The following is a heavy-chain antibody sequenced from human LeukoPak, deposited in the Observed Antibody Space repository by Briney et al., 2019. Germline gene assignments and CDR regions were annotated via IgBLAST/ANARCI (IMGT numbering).Heavy chain of an antibody. V-gene: IGHV3-66*01. CDR1: GFTVSSNY. CDR3: ARAGRDCSSTSCYGY. D-gene: IGHD2-2*01. CDR2: IYSGGST. J-gene: IGHJ4*02. Sequence: GSLRLSCAASGFTVSSNYMSWVRQAPGKGLEWVSVIYSGGSTYYADSVKGRFTISRDNSKNTLYLQMNSLRAEDTAVYYCARAGRDCSSTSCYGYWGQGTLVTVSS.